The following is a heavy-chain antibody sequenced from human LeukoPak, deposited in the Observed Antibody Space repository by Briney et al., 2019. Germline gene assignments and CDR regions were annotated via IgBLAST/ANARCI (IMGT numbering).Heavy chain of an antibody. CDR2: IYYSGST. D-gene: IGHD6-19*01. J-gene: IGHJ6*02. V-gene: IGHV4-30-4*02. CDR1: GGSISNGDYY. CDR3: ARTSSGSAYYYYGMDV. Sequence: SETLSLTCTVSGGSISNGDYYWSWIRQPPGKGLEWIGYIYYSGSTYYNPSLKSRVTISVDTSKNQFSLKLSSVTAADTAVYYCARTSSGSAYYYYGMDVWGQGTTVTVSS.